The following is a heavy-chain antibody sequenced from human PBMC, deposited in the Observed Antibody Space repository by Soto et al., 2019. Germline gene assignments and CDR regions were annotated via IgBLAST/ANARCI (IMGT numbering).Heavy chain of an antibody. CDR1: GGSISSSSYY. CDR3: APLYYYGSGTSPVDY. V-gene: IGHV4-39*01. CDR2: IYYSGST. J-gene: IGHJ4*02. D-gene: IGHD3-10*01. Sequence: SETLSLTCTVSGGSISSSSYYWGWIRLPPGKGLEWIGSIYYSGSTYYNPSLKSRVTISVDTSKNQFSLKLSSVTAADTAVYYCAPLYYYGSGTSPVDYWGQGTLVTVSS.